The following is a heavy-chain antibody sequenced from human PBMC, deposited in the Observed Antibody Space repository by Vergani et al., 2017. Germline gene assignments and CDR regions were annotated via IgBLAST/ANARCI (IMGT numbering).Heavy chain of an antibody. CDR3: ARGLELSGSPLDY. V-gene: IGHV3-33*01. Sequence: QVQLVESGGGVVQPGRSLRLSCAASGFTFSSYGMHWVRQAPGKGLEWVAVIWYDGSNKYYADSVKGRFTISRDNSKNTLYLQMNSLRAEDTAVYYCARGLELSGSPLDYWGQGTLVTVSS. J-gene: IGHJ4*02. D-gene: IGHD1-26*01. CDR1: GFTFSSYG. CDR2: IWYDGSNK.